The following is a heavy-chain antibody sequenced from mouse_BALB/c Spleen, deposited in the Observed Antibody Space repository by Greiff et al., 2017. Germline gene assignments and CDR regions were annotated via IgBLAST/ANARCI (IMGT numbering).Heavy chain of an antibody. Sequence: VQLQQSGAELVKPGASVKLSCTASGFNIKDTYMHWVKQRPEQGLEWIGRIDPANGNTKYAPKFQGKATITADTSSNTAYLQLSSLTSEDTAVFYYARYKVRRNGWYIEVWGAGTTVTVSS. CDR2: IDPANGNT. V-gene: IGHV14-3*02. D-gene: IGHD2-14*01. J-gene: IGHJ1*01. CDR3: ARYKVRRNGWYIEV. CDR1: GFNIKDTY.